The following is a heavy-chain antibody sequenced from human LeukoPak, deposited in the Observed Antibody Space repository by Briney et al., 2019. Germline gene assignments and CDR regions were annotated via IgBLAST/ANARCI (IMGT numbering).Heavy chain of an antibody. Sequence: SQTLSLTCAVSGGSISSGDYYWSCIRQPPGKGLEWIGYIYYSGSTYYNPSLKSRVTISVDTSKNQFSLKLSSVTAADTAVYYCARDPQVYGMDVWGQGTTVTVSS. CDR3: ARDPQVYGMDV. V-gene: IGHV4-30-4*01. J-gene: IGHJ6*02. CDR2: IYYSGST. CDR1: GGSISSGDYY.